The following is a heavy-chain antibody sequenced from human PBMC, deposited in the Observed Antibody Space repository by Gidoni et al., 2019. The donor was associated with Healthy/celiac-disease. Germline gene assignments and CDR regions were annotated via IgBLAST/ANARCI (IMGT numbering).Heavy chain of an antibody. Sequence: QLQLQESGPGLVKPSETPSLTCTVSGGSISSSSYYWGWSRQPPGKGLEWIWSIYYSGSTYYNPSLKSRVTISVDTSKNQFSLKLSSVTAADTAVYYCARDRPLPYYYDSSGYRHFDYWGQGTLVTVSS. CDR2: IYYSGST. J-gene: IGHJ4*02. V-gene: IGHV4-39*07. D-gene: IGHD3-22*01. CDR3: ARDRPLPYYYDSSGYRHFDY. CDR1: GGSISSSSYY.